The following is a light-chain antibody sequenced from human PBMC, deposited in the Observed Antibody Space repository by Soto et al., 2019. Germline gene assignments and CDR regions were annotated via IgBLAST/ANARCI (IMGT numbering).Light chain of an antibody. Sequence: EIVMTQSPATLSVSPGERATLHCRASQSVGSKLAWYQQKPGQAPRLLIYGASTRATGIAARFSGSGSGTEFTLTISRLEPEDFAVYYCQQYGSSPTFGGGTKVDIK. CDR1: QSVGSK. J-gene: IGKJ4*01. CDR2: GAS. CDR3: QQYGSSPT. V-gene: IGKV3-15*01.